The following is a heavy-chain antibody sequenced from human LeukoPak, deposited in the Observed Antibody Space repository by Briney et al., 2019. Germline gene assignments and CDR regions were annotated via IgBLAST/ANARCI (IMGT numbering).Heavy chain of an antibody. CDR3: ARNIVVVTAILSAFDI. Sequence: SETLSLTCTVSGGSISSGGYYWSWIRQHPGKGLEWIGYIYYSGSTYYNPSLKSRVTISVDTSKNRFSLKLSSVTAADTAVYYCARNIVVVTAILSAFDIWGQGTMVTVSS. CDR2: IYYSGST. CDR1: GGSISSGGYY. D-gene: IGHD2-21*02. J-gene: IGHJ3*02. V-gene: IGHV4-31*03.